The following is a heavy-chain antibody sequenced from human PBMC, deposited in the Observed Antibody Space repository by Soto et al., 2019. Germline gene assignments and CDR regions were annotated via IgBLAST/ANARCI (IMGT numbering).Heavy chain of an antibody. CDR3: ASSAYGDYGAFDI. V-gene: IGHV4-39*01. J-gene: IGHJ3*02. D-gene: IGHD4-17*01. CDR1: SGSISRNSDC. CDR2: IYYSGST. Sequence: PSEPLSLTGTGSSGSISRNSDCRGWIRQPPGKGLEWIGSIYYSGSTYYNPSLKSRVTISVDTSKNQFSLKLSSVTAADTAVYYCASSAYGDYGAFDIWGQGTIVT.